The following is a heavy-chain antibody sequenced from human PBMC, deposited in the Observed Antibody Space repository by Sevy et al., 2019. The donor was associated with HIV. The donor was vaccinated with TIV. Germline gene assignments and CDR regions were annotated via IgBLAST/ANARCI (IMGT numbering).Heavy chain of an antibody. Sequence: GGSLRLSCAASGFTFSSYAMHWVRQAPGKGLEWVAVISYDGSNKYYADSVKGRFTISRDNSKNTLYLQMNSLRAEETAGYYCARGPGTRRDGYNSGDEDYWGQGTLVTVSS. V-gene: IGHV3-30-3*01. CDR2: ISYDGSNK. J-gene: IGHJ4*02. D-gene: IGHD5-12*01. CDR3: ARGPGTRRDGYNSGDEDY. CDR1: GFTFSSYA.